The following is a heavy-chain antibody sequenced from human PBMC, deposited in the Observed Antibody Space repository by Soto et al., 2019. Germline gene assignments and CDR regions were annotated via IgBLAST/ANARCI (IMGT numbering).Heavy chain of an antibody. CDR2: ISAYNYNT. V-gene: IGHV1-18*01. D-gene: IGHD1-26*01. Sequence: QVQLVQSGAEVKKPGASVKVSCNASGYTFTSYGLSWVRQAPGQGLEWMGRISAYNYNTSYAPKLRGRFTMTTETSTSTDYLELRSLRSDDTAVYYCARVVGALGPWFDPGGKGTLVTVSS. CDR1: GYTFTSYG. J-gene: IGHJ5*02. CDR3: ARVVGALGPWFDP.